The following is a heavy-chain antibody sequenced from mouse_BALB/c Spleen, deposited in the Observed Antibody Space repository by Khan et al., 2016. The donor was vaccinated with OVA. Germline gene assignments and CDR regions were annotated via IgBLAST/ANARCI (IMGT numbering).Heavy chain of an antibody. CDR3: AKGVWSYYFALDY. J-gene: IGHJ4*01. D-gene: IGHD2-10*02. V-gene: IGHV2-6-5*01. CDR1: GFSLTDYG. CDR2: IWGGGTT. Sequence: QVQLKESGPGLVAPSQNLSITCTVSGFSLTDYGVSWIRQPPGKGLEWLGVIWGGGTTYYNSALKSRLSISKDNSKSHVFLKMISLQTDDTAMYYCAKGVWSYYFALDYWGQGTSVTVSS.